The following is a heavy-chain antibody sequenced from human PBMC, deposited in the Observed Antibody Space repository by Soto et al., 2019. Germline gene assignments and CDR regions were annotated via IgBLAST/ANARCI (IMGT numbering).Heavy chain of an antibody. Sequence: QLQLQESGSGLVKPSQTLSLTCAVSGGSISSGGYSWSWIRQPPGKGLEWIGYIYHSGSTYYNPSLKSRVTISVDRSKNQSSLKLSSVTAADTAVYYCARVPVVPPGWYFDLWGRGTLVTVSS. CDR2: IYHSGST. J-gene: IGHJ2*01. D-gene: IGHD3-10*01. CDR1: GGSISSGGYS. CDR3: ARVPVVPPGWYFDL. V-gene: IGHV4-30-2*01.